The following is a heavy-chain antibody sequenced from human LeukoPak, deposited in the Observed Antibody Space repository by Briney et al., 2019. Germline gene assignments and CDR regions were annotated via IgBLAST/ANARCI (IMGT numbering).Heavy chain of an antibody. V-gene: IGHV4-59*08. D-gene: IGHD6-13*01. J-gene: IGHJ4*02. Sequence: SETLSLTCTVSGGSISSYYWSWIRQPPGKGLEWIGYIYYSGSTNYNPSLKSRVTISVDTSKNQFSLKLSSVTAADTAVYYCARHVGIAAAPLDYWGQGTLVTVSS. CDR2: IYYSGST. CDR3: ARHVGIAAAPLDY. CDR1: GGSISSYY.